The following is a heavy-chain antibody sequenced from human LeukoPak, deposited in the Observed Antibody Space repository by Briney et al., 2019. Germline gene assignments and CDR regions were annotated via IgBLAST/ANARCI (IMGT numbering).Heavy chain of an antibody. V-gene: IGHV3-21*01. D-gene: IGHD2-2*01. CDR2: INSSSSSYI. CDR3: ARGYCSSTSCRILGYYYGMDV. J-gene: IGHJ6*02. Sequence: GGSLRLSCAASGFTFSSYSMNWVRQAPGKGLEWVSSINSSSSSYIYYADSVKGRFTISRDNAKNSLYLQMNSLRAEDTAVYYCARGYCSSTSCRILGYYYGMDVWGQGTTVTVSS. CDR1: GFTFSSYS.